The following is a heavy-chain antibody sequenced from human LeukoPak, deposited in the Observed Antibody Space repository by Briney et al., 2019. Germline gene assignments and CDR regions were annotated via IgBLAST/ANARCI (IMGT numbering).Heavy chain of an antibody. CDR3: ARAQQLVLNWFDP. CDR2: INPNSGGT. CDR1: GYTFTGYY. Sequence: ASVKVSCKASGYTFTGYYMHWVRQAPGQGLEWMGWINPNSGGTNYAQKFQGRVTMTRDTSISTAYMELSRLRSDDTAVYYCARAQQLVLNWFDPWGQGTLVTVSS. V-gene: IGHV1-2*02. D-gene: IGHD1-1*01. J-gene: IGHJ5*02.